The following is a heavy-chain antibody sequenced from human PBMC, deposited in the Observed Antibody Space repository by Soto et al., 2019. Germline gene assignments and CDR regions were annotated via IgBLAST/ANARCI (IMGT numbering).Heavy chain of an antibody. Sequence: GGSLRLSCAASGFTFSSYSMNWVRQAPGKGLEWVSSISSSSSYIYYADSVKGRFTISRDNAKNSLYLQMNSLRAEDTAVYYCARDRVVAVGDYYYYGMDVWGQGTTVTVSS. V-gene: IGHV3-21*01. D-gene: IGHD2-15*01. CDR3: ARDRVVAVGDYYYYGMDV. J-gene: IGHJ6*02. CDR1: GFTFSSYS. CDR2: ISSSSSYI.